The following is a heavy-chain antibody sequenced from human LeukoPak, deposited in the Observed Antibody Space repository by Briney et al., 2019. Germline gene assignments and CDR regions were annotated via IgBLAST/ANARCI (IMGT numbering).Heavy chain of an antibody. J-gene: IGHJ6*03. Sequence: ASVKVSCKASGYTFTSYYMHWVRQAPGQGLEWMGIINPSGGSTSYAQKFQGRVTMTRDMSTSTAYMELSSLRSEDTAVYYCARGEESLLLNYYMDVWGKGTTVTVSS. CDR2: INPSGGST. V-gene: IGHV1-46*01. CDR1: GYTFTSYY. D-gene: IGHD2-15*01. CDR3: ARGEESLLLNYYMDV.